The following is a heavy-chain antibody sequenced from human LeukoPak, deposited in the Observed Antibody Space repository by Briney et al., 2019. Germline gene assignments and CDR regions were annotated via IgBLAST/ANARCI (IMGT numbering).Heavy chain of an antibody. D-gene: IGHD3-10*01. J-gene: IGHJ4*02. V-gene: IGHV3-7*01. CDR1: GFDFTNYC. CDR2: IRQNGLEA. CDR3: ATADYYGSGRGGFSPSDH. Sequence: TGGSLRLSCTTSGFDFTNYCMTWVRQAPGKGLEWVATIRQNGLEATYLVSVKGRFTISRDNAKNSLFLQMNSLRAEDTALYYCATADYYGSGRGGFSPSDHWGQGTLVTVS.